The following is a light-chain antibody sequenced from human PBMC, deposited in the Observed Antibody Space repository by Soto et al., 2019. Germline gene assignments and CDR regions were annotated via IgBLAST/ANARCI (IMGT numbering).Light chain of an antibody. J-gene: IGKJ3*01. Sequence: IQLTQSPSSLSASVGDRVSITCRASQDIKTYLAWYQQKEGKAPKLLISGTFTLQSGVPPRFNGSGSGTDFTLTISRLQPEDFATYYCQHLNNYPPFTFGPGTKVDLE. CDR1: QDIKTY. CDR3: QHLNNYPPFT. CDR2: GTF. V-gene: IGKV1-9*01.